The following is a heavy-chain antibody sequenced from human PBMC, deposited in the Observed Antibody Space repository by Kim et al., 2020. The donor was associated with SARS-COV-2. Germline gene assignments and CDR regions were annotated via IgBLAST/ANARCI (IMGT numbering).Heavy chain of an antibody. J-gene: IGHJ4*02. D-gene: IGHD6-13*01. CDR1: GGSISSSNW. Sequence: SETLSLTCAVSGGSISSSNWWSWVRQPPGKGLEWIGEIYHSGSTNYNPSLKSRVTISVDKSKNQFSLKLSSVTAADTAVYYCARGVYSSSWPLDYWGQGTLVTVSS. CDR2: IYHSGST. V-gene: IGHV4-4*02. CDR3: ARGVYSSSWPLDY.